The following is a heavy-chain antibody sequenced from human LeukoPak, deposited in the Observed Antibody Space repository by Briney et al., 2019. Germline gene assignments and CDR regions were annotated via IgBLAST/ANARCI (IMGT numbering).Heavy chain of an antibody. J-gene: IGHJ4*02. D-gene: IGHD6-19*01. CDR2: IYYSGST. V-gene: IGHV4-39*07. CDR1: GGSISSSSYY. Sequence: SETLSLTCTVSGGSISSSSYYWGWIRQPPGKGLEWIGSIYYSGSTYYNPSLKSRVTISVGTSKNQFSLKLSSVTAADTAVYYCARGEQWLRNSFDYWGQGTLVTVSS. CDR3: ARGEQWLRNSFDY.